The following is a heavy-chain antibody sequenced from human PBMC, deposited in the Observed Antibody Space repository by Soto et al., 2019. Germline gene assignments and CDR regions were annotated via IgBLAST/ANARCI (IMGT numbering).Heavy chain of an antibody. J-gene: IGHJ6*02. CDR1: GFTFSSCA. CDR3: AKYGASGSSPHFYYFGMDV. Sequence: GGALRLSCVASGFTFSSCAMSWVRQAPGKGLEWVSTISGSGGNAYYADSVKGRFSISRDNSKNTLRLQMNSLRADDTAVYYCAKYGASGSSPHFYYFGMDVWGQGTTVTVSS. CDR2: ISGSGGNA. D-gene: IGHD1-26*01. V-gene: IGHV3-23*01.